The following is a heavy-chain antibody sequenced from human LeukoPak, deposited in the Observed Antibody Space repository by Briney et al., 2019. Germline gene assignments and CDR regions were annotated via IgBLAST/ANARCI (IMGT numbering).Heavy chain of an antibody. CDR3: ASALGVTIFGDWGSFDY. J-gene: IGHJ4*02. D-gene: IGHD3-3*01. Sequence: GESLKISCKGSGYTFSSYWIGWVRQMPGKGLEWMGIIYLGDSDTRYSPSFQGQVTISADKSISTAYLQWSSLKASDTAMYYCASALGVTIFGDWGSFDYWGQGTLVTVSS. CDR1: GYTFSSYW. CDR2: IYLGDSDT. V-gene: IGHV5-51*01.